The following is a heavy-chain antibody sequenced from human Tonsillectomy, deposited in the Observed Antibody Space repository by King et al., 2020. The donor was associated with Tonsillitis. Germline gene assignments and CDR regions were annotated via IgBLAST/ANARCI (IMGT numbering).Heavy chain of an antibody. Sequence: VQLQQWGAGLLKPSETLSLTCAAYGRAFSGYYWTWIRQPPGKGLEWIGEINHSGSTKYNPSLKSRVTISEDTSKNQFSLKVIPVTAADSALYYCARGGRGRADYWGQGTLVTVSS. CDR2: INHSGST. V-gene: IGHV4-34*01. CDR1: GRAFSGYY. J-gene: IGHJ4*02. CDR3: ARGGRGRADY. D-gene: IGHD3-10*01.